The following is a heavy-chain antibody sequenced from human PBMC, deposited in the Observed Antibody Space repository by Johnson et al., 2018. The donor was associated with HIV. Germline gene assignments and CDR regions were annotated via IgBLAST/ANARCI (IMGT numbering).Heavy chain of an antibody. CDR3: ARQLGSDAFDI. J-gene: IGHJ3*02. CDR1: GFTFSNFA. V-gene: IGHV3-30*04. D-gene: IGHD7-27*01. CDR2: ISYDGSNK. Sequence: QVQLVESGGGVVQPGRSLRLSCAASGFTFSNFAMHWVRQAPGKGLEWVVVISYDGSNKYFADSVKGRFTISRDNSKNSVYLQMNSLRAEDTAVYYCARQLGSDAFDIWGQGTMGTVSS.